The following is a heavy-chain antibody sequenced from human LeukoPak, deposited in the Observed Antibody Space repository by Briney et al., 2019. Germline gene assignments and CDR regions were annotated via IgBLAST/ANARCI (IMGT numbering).Heavy chain of an antibody. CDR3: ERLSRGWYGEFDY. D-gene: IGHD6-19*01. Sequence: GGSLRLSCAASGFTFSSYWMNWVRQAPGKGLEWVANIKYDGSEKYYVDSVKGRFTISRDNAQNSLHLQMNSLRAEDTAVYYCERLSRGWYGEFDYWGQGTLVTVSS. CDR1: GFTFSSYW. CDR2: IKYDGSEK. J-gene: IGHJ4*02. V-gene: IGHV3-7*03.